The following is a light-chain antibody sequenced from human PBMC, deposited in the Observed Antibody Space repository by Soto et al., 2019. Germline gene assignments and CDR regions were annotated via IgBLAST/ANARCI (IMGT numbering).Light chain of an antibody. J-gene: IGKJ4*01. CDR2: DAS. CDR3: QQFSSYQLS. V-gene: IGKV3-20*01. Sequence: VLTQSPGTLSLSPGERATLSCRASQTVRNNYLAWYQQKPGQAPRLLIHDASSRATGIPDRFSGGGSGTYFTLTISRLEAEDFAVYYCQQFSSYQLSFGGGTKVEIK. CDR1: QTVRNNY.